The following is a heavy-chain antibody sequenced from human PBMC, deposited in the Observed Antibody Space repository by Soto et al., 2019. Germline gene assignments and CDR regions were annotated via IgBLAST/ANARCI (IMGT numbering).Heavy chain of an antibody. J-gene: IGHJ3*02. V-gene: IGHV1-2*04. CDR3: ARISGWYDNDAFDI. Sequence: ASVKVSCKASGYTFTGYYMHWVRQAPGQGLEWMGWINPNSGGTNYAQKFQGWVTMTRDTSISTAYMELSRLRSDDTAVYYCARISGWYDNDAFDIWGQGTMVTVSS. CDR2: INPNSGGT. D-gene: IGHD6-19*01. CDR1: GYTFTGYY.